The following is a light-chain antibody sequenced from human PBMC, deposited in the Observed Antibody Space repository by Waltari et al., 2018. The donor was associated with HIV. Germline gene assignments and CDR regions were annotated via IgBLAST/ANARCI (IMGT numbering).Light chain of an antibody. Sequence: EIVLTQSPSTLSLSPGERATLSCRASQSIRSSFLAWYQQKPGQAPRLLIYRASTRATGIPDRFSGSGSGTDFTLTISRLEPEDFAVYHCQQFGGPPPITFGQGTRLEIK. CDR3: QQFGGPPPIT. J-gene: IGKJ5*01. CDR2: RAS. CDR1: QSIRSSF. V-gene: IGKV3-20*01.